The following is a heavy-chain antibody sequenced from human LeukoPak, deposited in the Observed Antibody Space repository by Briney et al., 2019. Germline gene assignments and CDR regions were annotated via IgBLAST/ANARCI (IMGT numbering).Heavy chain of an antibody. D-gene: IGHD3-10*01. Sequence: ASVKVSCKASGGVFTTYAISWVRQAPGQGLEWMGSIIPFLGTTNYAQKFQGRVTITADEPTRTAYMELSSLRSEDTAVYYCAAEEGDMVRGVMYWGQGTLVTVSS. CDR2: IIPFLGTT. J-gene: IGHJ4*02. V-gene: IGHV1-69*11. CDR1: GGVFTTYA. CDR3: AAEEGDMVRGVMY.